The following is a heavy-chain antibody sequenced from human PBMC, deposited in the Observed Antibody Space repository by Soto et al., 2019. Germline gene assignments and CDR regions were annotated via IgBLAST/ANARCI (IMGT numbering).Heavy chain of an antibody. CDR2: VYHSGTT. J-gene: IGHJ4*02. CDR1: GYSISSGYY. CDR3: TRSLYSSSWYAGS. Sequence: SETLSLTCGVSGYSISSGYYWGWIRQPPGKGLEWIGSVYHSGTTYYNPSLKSRVTISLDTSKNQFSLRLTSVTAADTAMYFCTRSLYSSSWYAGSWGQGTLVTVSS. D-gene: IGHD6-13*01. V-gene: IGHV4-38-2*01.